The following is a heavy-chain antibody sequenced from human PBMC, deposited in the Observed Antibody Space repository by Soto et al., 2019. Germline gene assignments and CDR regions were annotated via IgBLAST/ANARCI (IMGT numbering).Heavy chain of an antibody. V-gene: IGHV2-5*02. CDR2: IYWDDDK. CDR3: AHRRRYYDSSGYYTCFDY. Sequence: SGPTLVNPTQTLTLTCTFSGFSLSTSGVGVGWIRQPPGKALEWLALIYWDDDKRYSPSLKSRLTITKDTSKNQVVLTMTNMDPVDTATYYCAHRRRYYDSSGYYTCFDYWGQGTLVTVSS. J-gene: IGHJ4*02. D-gene: IGHD3-22*01. CDR1: GFSLSTSGVG.